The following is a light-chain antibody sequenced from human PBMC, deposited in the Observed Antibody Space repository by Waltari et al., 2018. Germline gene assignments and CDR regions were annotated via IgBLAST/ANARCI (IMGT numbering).Light chain of an antibody. V-gene: IGLV2-14*03. CDR3: ASKTNNAAVL. J-gene: IGLJ3*02. CDR1: SNDVRAYDS. Sequence: QSALTQPASVSGSPGQSITISCTGTSNDVRAYDSVSWYQHHPGKGPQLLIYDVHSRPSGASDRFSGSKSGNTASLTISGLQAGDEADYYCASKTNNAAVLFGGGTKVTVL. CDR2: DVH.